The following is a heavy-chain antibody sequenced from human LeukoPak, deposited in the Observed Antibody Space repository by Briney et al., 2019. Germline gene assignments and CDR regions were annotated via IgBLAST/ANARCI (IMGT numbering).Heavy chain of an antibody. D-gene: IGHD5-18*01. J-gene: IGHJ4*02. CDR2: IRYDGSNE. CDR3: AKLLTGGYSYGQNDC. CDR1: GFSFSSYG. V-gene: IGHV3-30*02. Sequence: GGSLRLSCAASGFSFSSYGMHWARQAPGKGLEWVAFIRYDGSNEYYADSVKGRFTISRDNSKNTLYSQMNSLRAEDTAVYYCAKLLTGGYSYGQNDCWGQGTLVTVSS.